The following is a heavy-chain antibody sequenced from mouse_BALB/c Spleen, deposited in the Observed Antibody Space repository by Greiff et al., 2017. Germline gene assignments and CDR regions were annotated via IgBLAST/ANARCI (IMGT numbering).Heavy chain of an antibody. CDR3: ARSGDGSDY. V-gene: IGHV5-17*02. Sequence: EVKVVESGGGLVQPGGSRKLSCAASGFTFSSFGMHWVRQAPEKGLEWVAYISSGSSTIYYADTVKGRFTISRDNPKNTLFLQMTSLRSEDTAMYYCARSGDGSDYWGQGTTLTVSS. J-gene: IGHJ2*01. CDR2: ISSGSSTI. CDR1: GFTFSSFG. D-gene: IGHD2-3*01.